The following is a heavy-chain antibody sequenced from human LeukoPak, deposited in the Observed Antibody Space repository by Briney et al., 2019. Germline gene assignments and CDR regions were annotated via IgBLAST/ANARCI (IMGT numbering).Heavy chain of an antibody. J-gene: IGHJ4*02. D-gene: IGHD6-13*01. CDR1: GFTFSSYG. CDR2: IWYDGSNK. CDR3: ARMGPRGAASFDY. Sequence: AGRSLRLSCAAPGFTFSSYGMHWVRQAPGKGLEWVAVIWYDGSNKYYADSVKGRFTISRDNSKNTLYLQMNSLRAEDTAVYYCARMGPRGAASFDYWGQGTLVTVSS. V-gene: IGHV3-33*01.